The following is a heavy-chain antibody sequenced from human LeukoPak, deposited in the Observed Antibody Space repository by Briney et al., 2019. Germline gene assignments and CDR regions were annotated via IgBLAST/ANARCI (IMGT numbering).Heavy chain of an antibody. Sequence: PSETLSLTCTVPGGPITSNSHYWGWIRQPPGKGLEWIGSISYSGDTHYNPSLKSRVTLSVDTSKSQFSLNLSSLTAADTAVFYCARQPHYYDTSAYYPSHFDYWGLGTLVTVAS. CDR1: GGPITSNSHY. V-gene: IGHV4-39*01. CDR3: ARQPHYYDTSAYYPSHFDY. D-gene: IGHD3-22*01. CDR2: ISYSGDT. J-gene: IGHJ4*02.